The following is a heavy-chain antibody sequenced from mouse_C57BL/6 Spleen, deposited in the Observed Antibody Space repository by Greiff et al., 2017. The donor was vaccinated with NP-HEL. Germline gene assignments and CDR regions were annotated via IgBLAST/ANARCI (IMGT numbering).Heavy chain of an antibody. J-gene: IGHJ2*01. D-gene: IGHD1-1*01. CDR2: IYPGDGDT. V-gene: IGHV1-82*01. CDR3: ARCHYYGSSLDY. CDR1: GYAFSSSW. Sequence: VQLQQSGPELVKPGASVKISCKASGYAFSSSWMNWVKQRPGKGLEWIGRIYPGDGDTNYNGKFKGKATLTADKSSSTAYMQLSSLTSEDSAVYFCARCHYYGSSLDYWGQGTTLTVSS.